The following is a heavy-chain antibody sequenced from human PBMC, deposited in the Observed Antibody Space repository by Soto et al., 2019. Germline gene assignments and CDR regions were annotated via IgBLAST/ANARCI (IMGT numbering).Heavy chain of an antibody. CDR1: GFTFSSYS. CDR2: ISSSSSYI. D-gene: IGHD3-22*01. J-gene: IGHJ4*02. CDR3: ASWDYDSSGYYSASDY. Sequence: PGGSLRLSCAASGFTFSSYSMNWVRQAPGKGLEWVSSISSSSSYIYYADSVKGRFTISRDNAKNSLYLQMNSLRAEDTAVYYCASWDYDSSGYYSASDYWGQGTLVTVSS. V-gene: IGHV3-21*01.